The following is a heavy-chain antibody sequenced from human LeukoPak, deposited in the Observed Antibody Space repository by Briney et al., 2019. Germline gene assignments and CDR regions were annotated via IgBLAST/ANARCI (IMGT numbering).Heavy chain of an antibody. J-gene: IGHJ4*02. CDR3: ARKAQYNGHYPLDY. V-gene: IGHV3-23*01. CDR2: TSDRGDYT. CDR1: GFTFSSYS. Sequence: GGSLRLSCAASGFTFSSYSMSWVRQAPGKGLEWVSGTSDRGDYTYYADSVKGRFTISRDSSKNTLFLQMNSLRAEDTALYFCARKAQYNGHYPLDYWGQGTLVTVSS. D-gene: IGHD1-7*01.